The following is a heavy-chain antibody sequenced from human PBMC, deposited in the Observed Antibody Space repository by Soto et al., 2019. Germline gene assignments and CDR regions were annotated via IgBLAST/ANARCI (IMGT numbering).Heavy chain of an antibody. CDR1: GGPISRGGYY. Sequence: QVHLQESGPRLVKASQTQSLTCTVTGGPISRGGYYWSWIRQHQGKGLEWIGYIYYSGSTYYNPSLKSRVTISVDTSKNQFSLKLSSVTAADTAVYYCARGRSSTSPYPIGYWGQGTLVTVCS. D-gene: IGHD2-2*01. CDR2: IYYSGST. V-gene: IGHV4-31*03. J-gene: IGHJ4*02. CDR3: ARGRSSTSPYPIGY.